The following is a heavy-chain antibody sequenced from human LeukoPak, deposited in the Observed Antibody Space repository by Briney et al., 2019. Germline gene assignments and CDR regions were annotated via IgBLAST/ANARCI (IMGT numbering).Heavy chain of an antibody. CDR1: GYTFTSYY. CDR3: ATDRSRSSSSYYYYYMDV. CDR2: INPSGGST. Sequence: ASVKVSCKASGYTFTSYYMHWVRQAPGQGLEWMGIINPSGGSTSYAQKFQGRVTITADESTSTAYMELSSLRSEDTAVYYCATDRSRSSSSYYYYYMDVWGKGTTVTVSS. D-gene: IGHD6-6*01. J-gene: IGHJ6*03. V-gene: IGHV1-46*01.